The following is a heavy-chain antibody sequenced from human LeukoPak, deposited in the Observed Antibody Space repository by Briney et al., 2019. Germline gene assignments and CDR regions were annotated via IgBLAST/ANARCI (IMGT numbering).Heavy chain of an antibody. CDR1: GFTFNDHA. V-gene: IGHV3-23*01. D-gene: IGHD3-3*01. CDR2: ISGSGGST. J-gene: IGHJ4*02. Sequence: GGSLRLPCAGSGFTFNDHAMSWVRQAPGKGLEWVSSISGSGGSTYYADYVKGRSTTSRDNSKNVVYFEMHSLRGEDTAVYFCARGGQNFDFWRFDYWGQGTLVVVSS. CDR3: ARGGQNFDFWRFDY.